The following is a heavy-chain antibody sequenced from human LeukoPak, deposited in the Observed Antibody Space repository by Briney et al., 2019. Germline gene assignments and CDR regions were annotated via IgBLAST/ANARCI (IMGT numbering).Heavy chain of an antibody. CDR3: ARYPPLPLSFDC. J-gene: IGHJ4*02. CDR2: ISGSGGST. D-gene: IGHD1-26*01. V-gene: IGHV3-23*01. Sequence: GGSLRLSCAASGFTFSSYAMSWVRQAPGKGLEWVSAISGSGGSTYYAHSVKGRFTISRDNSKNTLYLQMNSLRAEDTAVYYCARYPPLPLSFDCWGQGTLVTVSS. CDR1: GFTFSSYA.